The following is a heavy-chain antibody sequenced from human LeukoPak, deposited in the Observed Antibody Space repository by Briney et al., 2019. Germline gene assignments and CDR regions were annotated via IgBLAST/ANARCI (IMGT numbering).Heavy chain of an antibody. Sequence: PSETLSLTCAVYGGSFSGYYWSWIRQPPGKGLECIGEINHSGSTNYNPSLKSRVTISVDTSKNQFSLKLSSVTAADTAVYYCARRLITMVRGVRTNWFDPWGQGTLVTVSS. CDR1: GGSFSGYY. V-gene: IGHV4-34*01. CDR2: INHSGST. D-gene: IGHD3-10*01. J-gene: IGHJ5*02. CDR3: ARRLITMVRGVRTNWFDP.